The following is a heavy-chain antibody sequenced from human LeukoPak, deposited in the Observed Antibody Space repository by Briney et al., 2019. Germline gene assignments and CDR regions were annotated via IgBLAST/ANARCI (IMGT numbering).Heavy chain of an antibody. Sequence: GGSLRLSCAASGFXFSDYYISWIRQAPGKGLEWVSYISTSSYTNYADSVKGRFTISRDNAKNSLYLQMNSLRAEDTAVYYCAYGDYPTFWGQGTLVTVSS. J-gene: IGHJ4*02. CDR2: ISTSSYT. V-gene: IGHV3-11*06. CDR1: GFXFSDYY. D-gene: IGHD4-17*01. CDR3: AYGDYPTF.